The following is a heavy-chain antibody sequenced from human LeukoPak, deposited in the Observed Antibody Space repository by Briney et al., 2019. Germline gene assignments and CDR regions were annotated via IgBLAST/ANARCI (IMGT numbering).Heavy chain of an antibody. CDR1: GYTFTSYG. CDR3: ARRGMIAAALDY. D-gene: IGHD6-13*01. V-gene: IGHV1-46*01. Sequence: GASVKVSCKASGYTFTSYGISWVRQAPGQGLEWMGIINPSGGSTSYAQKFQGRVTMTRDTSTSTVYMELSSLRSEDTAVYYCARRGMIAAALDYWGQGTLVTVSS. J-gene: IGHJ4*02. CDR2: INPSGGST.